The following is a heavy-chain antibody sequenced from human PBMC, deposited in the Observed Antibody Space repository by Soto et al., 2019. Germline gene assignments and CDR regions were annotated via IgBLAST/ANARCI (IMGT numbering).Heavy chain of an antibody. Sequence: SETLSLTCTVSGDSISSYYWSWIRQPPGKGLEWIGHIYYSGSINHNPSLKSRVTISLDTSKNQFSLRLSSLTAADTAVYYCAIYRLLAATTYYYYGMDVWGQGTTVTVSS. CDR2: IYYSGSI. J-gene: IGHJ6*02. D-gene: IGHD2-15*01. V-gene: IGHV4-59*01. CDR3: AIYRLLAATTYYYYGMDV. CDR1: GDSISSYY.